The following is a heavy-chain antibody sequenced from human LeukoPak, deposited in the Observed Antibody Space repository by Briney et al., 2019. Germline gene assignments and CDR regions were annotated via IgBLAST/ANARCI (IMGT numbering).Heavy chain of an antibody. CDR2: ISYDGSNK. V-gene: IGHV3-30*01. CDR1: GFTFSSYA. J-gene: IGHJ5*02. Sequence: GGSLRLSCAASGFTFSSYAMHWVRQAPGKGLEWVAVISYDGSNKYYADSVKGRFTISRDNSKNTLYLQMNSLRAEDTAVYYCTTDRAPPYCSSTSCYYNWFDPWGQGTLVTVSS. CDR3: TTDRAPPYCSSTSCYYNWFDP. D-gene: IGHD2-2*01.